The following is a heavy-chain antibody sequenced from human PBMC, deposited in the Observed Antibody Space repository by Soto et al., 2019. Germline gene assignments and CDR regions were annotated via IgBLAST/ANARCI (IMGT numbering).Heavy chain of an antibody. CDR1: GFNLNTYG. CDR2: ILYDGSKK. CDR3: VRDLALMADY. V-gene: IGHV3-30*03. J-gene: IGHJ4*02. D-gene: IGHD3-16*01. Sequence: GGSLRLSWVASGFNLNTYGIYWGRQVPGKGLQWVAQILYDGSKKHYADSVRGRFTITRDNSKNTVYLQMDSLRVDDTAMYYCVRDLALMADYWGQGTLVTVSS.